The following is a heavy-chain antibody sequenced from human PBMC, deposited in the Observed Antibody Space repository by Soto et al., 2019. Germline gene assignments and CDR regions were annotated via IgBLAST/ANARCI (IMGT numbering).Heavy chain of an antibody. CDR3: SSSFCVAAAGPFDY. CDR1: GGSISSGGYY. D-gene: IGHD6-13*01. V-gene: IGHV4-31*03. CDR2: IYYSGST. Sequence: SETLSLTCTVSGGSISSGGYYWGWIRQHPGKGLEWIGYIYYSGSTYYNPSLKSRVTISVDTSKNQFSLKLSSVTAADTAVYYCSSSFCVAAAGPFDYWGQGTLVTVSS. J-gene: IGHJ4*02.